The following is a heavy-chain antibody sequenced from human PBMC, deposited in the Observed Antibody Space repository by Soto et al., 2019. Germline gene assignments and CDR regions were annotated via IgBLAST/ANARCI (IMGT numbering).Heavy chain of an antibody. Sequence: PSETLSLTCGVYNGSFTGHYWAWIRQAPGKGLEWIGEINHSGFANYNPSLKSRVAISLDTSKTQFSLSLTSVTVADRAIYYCARGHGRFAHRGQGTLVTVSS. V-gene: IGHV4-34*01. J-gene: IGHJ4*02. CDR3: ARGHGRFAH. CDR1: NGSFTGHY. CDR2: INHSGFA.